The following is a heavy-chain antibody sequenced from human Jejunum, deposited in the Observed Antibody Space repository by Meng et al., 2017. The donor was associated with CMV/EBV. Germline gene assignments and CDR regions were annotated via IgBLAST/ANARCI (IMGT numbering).Heavy chain of an antibody. V-gene: IGHV4-31*03. D-gene: IGHD2-2*01. CDR1: GGSVRSGGYY. Sequence: QVLQEAWGPGLVNPTQSLSPPSTFSGGSVRSGGYYWTGCRQYIGKGLEWFGHIYYIGSTFYKPSLKVRVIISMGTSKNQFSLNLKYVSAADTAVYYCARVSNVWDYFDFWGQGTLVTVSS. CDR2: IYYIGST. J-gene: IGHJ4*02. CDR3: ARVSNVWDYFDF.